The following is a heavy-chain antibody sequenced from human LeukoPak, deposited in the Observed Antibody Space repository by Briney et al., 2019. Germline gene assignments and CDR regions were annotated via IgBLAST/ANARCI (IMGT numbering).Heavy chain of an antibody. CDR1: GYTFTVDY. Sequence: ASVKVSSKASGYTFTVDYMHRVRETPGQGLEWMGWINPNSGVTNYAQNFQGRVTMTRDTSISTAFMELTRMRPDDTAVYYCARDLLLDSWGQGTLVTVSS. V-gene: IGHV1-2*02. CDR2: INPNSGVT. CDR3: ARDLLLDS. J-gene: IGHJ4*02. D-gene: IGHD5-18*01.